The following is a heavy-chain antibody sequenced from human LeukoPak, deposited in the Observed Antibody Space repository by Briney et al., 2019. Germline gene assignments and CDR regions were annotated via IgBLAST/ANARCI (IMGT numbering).Heavy chain of an antibody. CDR3: ARDKVSPGRSGRGRLDY. CDR1: GGSISSYY. CDR2: IYLSGST. Sequence: SETLSLPCTASGGSISSYYWTWIGQPPGRGLEGMWRIYLSGSTYYNPSLTSQVTIPVDTSNNPFSLKLSAVTAADRPVYYFARDKVSPGRSGRGRLDYWGQGTLVTVSS. J-gene: IGHJ4*02. D-gene: IGHD3-10*01. V-gene: IGHV4-4*07.